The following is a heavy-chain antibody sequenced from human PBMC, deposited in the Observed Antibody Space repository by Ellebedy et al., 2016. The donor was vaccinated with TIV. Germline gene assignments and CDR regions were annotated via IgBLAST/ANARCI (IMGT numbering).Heavy chain of an antibody. V-gene: IGHV1-18*01. Sequence: ASVKVSXXASGYTFTSYGISWVRQAPGQGLEWMGWISAYNGNTNYAQKLQGRVTMTTDTSTSTAYMELRSLRSDDTAVYYCARENYDILTGPTPMDVWGQGTTVTVSS. CDR1: GYTFTSYG. J-gene: IGHJ6*02. CDR3: ARENYDILTGPTPMDV. CDR2: ISAYNGNT. D-gene: IGHD3-9*01.